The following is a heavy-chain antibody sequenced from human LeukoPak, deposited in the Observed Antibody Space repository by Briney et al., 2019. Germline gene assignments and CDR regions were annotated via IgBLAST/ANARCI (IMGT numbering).Heavy chain of an antibody. J-gene: IGHJ4*02. CDR1: GGSISSGDYY. CDR3: ARAPASYTVDY. D-gene: IGHD2-2*02. CDR2: IHYSGST. Sequence: PSETLSLTCTVSGGSISSGDYYWSWIRQPPGKGLEWIGYIHYSGSTYYNPSLKSRVTISVDTSKNQFSLKLSSVAASNTAVYYCARAPASYTVDYWGQGTLVTVSS. V-gene: IGHV4-30-4*08.